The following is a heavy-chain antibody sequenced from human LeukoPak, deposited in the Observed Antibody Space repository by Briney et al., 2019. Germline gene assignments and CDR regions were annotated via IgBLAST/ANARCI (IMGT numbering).Heavy chain of an antibody. D-gene: IGHD2-15*01. V-gene: IGHV3-48*01. J-gene: IGHJ3*02. CDR2: ISSSSSTI. Sequence: PGGSLRLSCAASGFTFSSYSMNWVRQAPGKGLEWVSYISSSSSTIYYADSVKGRFTISRDNAKNSLYLQMNSPRAEDTAVYYCASGRGPADAFDIWGQGTMVTVSS. CDR3: ASGRGPADAFDI. CDR1: GFTFSSYS.